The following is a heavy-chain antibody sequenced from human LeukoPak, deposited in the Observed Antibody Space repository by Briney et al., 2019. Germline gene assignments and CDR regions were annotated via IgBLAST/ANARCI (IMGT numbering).Heavy chain of an antibody. CDR3: ARDWGSYYDSSGYDY. V-gene: IGHV1-24*01. CDR1: GYTLTELS. J-gene: IGHJ4*02. CDR2: FDPEDDET. D-gene: IGHD3-22*01. Sequence: GASVKVSCKVSGYTLTELSMHWVRQAPGKGLEWMGGFDPEDDETVYAQKFQGRVTITADESTSTAYMELSSLRSEDTAVYYCARDWGSYYDSSGYDYWGQGTLVTVSS.